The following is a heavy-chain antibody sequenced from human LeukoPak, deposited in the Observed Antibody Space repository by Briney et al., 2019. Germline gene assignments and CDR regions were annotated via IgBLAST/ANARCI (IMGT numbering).Heavy chain of an antibody. D-gene: IGHD6-13*01. CDR1: GGSFSGYY. V-gene: IGHV4-34*01. CDR3: ASKLGSSRMS. CDR2: INHSGST. J-gene: IGHJ5*02. Sequence: SETLSLTCAVYGGSFSGYYWSWIRQPPGKGLEWIGEINHSGSTNYNPSLKSRVTMSVDTSKNQFSLKLSSVTAADTAVYYCASKLGSSRMSWGQGTLVTVSS.